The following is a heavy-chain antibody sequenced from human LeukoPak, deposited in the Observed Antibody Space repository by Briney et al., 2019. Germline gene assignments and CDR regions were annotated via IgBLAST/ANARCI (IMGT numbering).Heavy chain of an antibody. D-gene: IGHD3-10*01. Sequence: SETLSLTCTVSGYSISSGYYWGWIRQPPGKGLEWIGSIYHSGSTNYNPSLKSRVTISVDTSRNQFSLKLSSVTAADTAVYYCARGPLYKYYYGSGTKYYFDYWGQGTLVTVSS. CDR3: ARGPLYKYYYGSGTKYYFDY. CDR1: GYSISSGYY. J-gene: IGHJ4*02. V-gene: IGHV4-38-2*02. CDR2: IYHSGST.